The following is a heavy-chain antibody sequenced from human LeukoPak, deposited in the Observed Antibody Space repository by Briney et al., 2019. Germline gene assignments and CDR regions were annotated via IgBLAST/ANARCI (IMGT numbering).Heavy chain of an antibody. CDR3: VTELGIGGFDI. V-gene: IGHV3-64D*06. J-gene: IGHJ3*02. CDR1: GLTFSLYS. Sequence: PGGSLRLSCSASGLTFSLYSMHWVRQAPGKGLEYVSGISTNGGSTYYADSVKGRFTISRDNSKNTLYLQMSTLRVEDTAVYYCVTELGIGGFDIWGQGTMVTVSS. D-gene: IGHD7-27*01. CDR2: ISTNGGST.